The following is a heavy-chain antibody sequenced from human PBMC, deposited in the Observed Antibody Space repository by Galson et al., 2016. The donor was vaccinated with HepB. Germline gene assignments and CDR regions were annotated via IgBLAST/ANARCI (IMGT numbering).Heavy chain of an antibody. D-gene: IGHD3-16*01. CDR1: GLSFSNSG. CDR3: GKHGGFDY. V-gene: IGHV3-23*01. CDR2: ITRSGDAT. J-gene: IGHJ4*02. Sequence: SLRLSCAASGLSFSNSGMSWVRQAPGRGLEWVSGITRSGDATPYADFVKGRFTISRDNSKNTLYLYMNNLTAGDAAIYYCGKHGGFDYWGQGALVTVSS.